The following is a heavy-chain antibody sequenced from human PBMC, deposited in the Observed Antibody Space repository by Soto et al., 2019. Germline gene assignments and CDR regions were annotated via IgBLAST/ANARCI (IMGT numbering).Heavy chain of an antibody. D-gene: IGHD5-18*01. J-gene: IGHJ3*02. CDR3: ARVDTDDAFDI. CDR1: GYPFTGYY. Sequence: XSVKVGFKASGYPFTGYYMRWGRQAPGQGLEWMGWINPNSGGTNYAQKFQGRVTMTRDTSISTAYMELSRLRSDDTAVYYCARVDTDDAFDIWGQGTMVTVSS. V-gene: IGHV1-2*02. CDR2: INPNSGGT.